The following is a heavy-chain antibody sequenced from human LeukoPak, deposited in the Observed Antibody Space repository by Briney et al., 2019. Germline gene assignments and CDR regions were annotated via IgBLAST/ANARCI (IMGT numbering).Heavy chain of an antibody. CDR3: ARLNDYIAAAGVDY. V-gene: IGHV4-39*01. Sequence: SETLSLTCTVSGGSISSGGYYWGWIRQPPGKGLEWIGSIYYSGSTYYNPSLKGRVTISVDTSKNQFSLKLSSVTAADTAVYYCARLNDYIAAAGVDYWGQGTLVTVSS. CDR1: GGSISSGGYY. CDR2: IYYSGST. J-gene: IGHJ4*02. D-gene: IGHD6-13*01.